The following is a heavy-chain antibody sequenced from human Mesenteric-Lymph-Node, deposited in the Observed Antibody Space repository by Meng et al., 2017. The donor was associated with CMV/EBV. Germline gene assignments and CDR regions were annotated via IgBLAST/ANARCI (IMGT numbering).Heavy chain of an antibody. CDR2: MNPNSGNT. J-gene: IGHJ6*02. CDR1: GYTFTSYD. Sequence: ASVKVSCKASGYTFTSYDINWVRQATGQGLEWMGWMNPNSGNTGYAQKFQGRVTMTRNTSISTAYMELSSLRSEDTAVYYCARDRGYQYGMDVWGQGTTVTVSS. V-gene: IGHV1-8*01. D-gene: IGHD5-18*01. CDR3: ARDRGYQYGMDV.